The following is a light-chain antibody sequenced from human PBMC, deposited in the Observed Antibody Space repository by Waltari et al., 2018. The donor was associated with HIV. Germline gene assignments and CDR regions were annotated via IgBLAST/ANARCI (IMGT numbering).Light chain of an antibody. J-gene: IGLJ3*02. CDR3: AAWDDSLSGPGV. V-gene: IGLV1-47*01. CDR1: SSNIGSNY. Sequence: QSVLTQPPSASGTPGQRVTISCSGSSSNIGSNYVYWYQQLPGTAPKLLIYRNNQRPSGVPDRFSGSKSGTSASLAISGLRSEDEADYYGAAWDDSLSGPGVFGGGTKLTVL. CDR2: RNN.